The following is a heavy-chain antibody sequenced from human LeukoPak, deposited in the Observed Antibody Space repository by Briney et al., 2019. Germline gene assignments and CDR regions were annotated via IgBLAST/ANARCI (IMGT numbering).Heavy chain of an antibody. CDR3: ARLPTNKRWLQLPGDY. Sequence: PSETLSLXCAVYGGSFSGYYWSWIRQPPGKGLEWIGEINHSGSTNYNPSLKSRVTISVDTSKNQFSLKLSSVTAADTAVYYCARLPTNKRWLQLPGDYWGQGTLVTVSS. V-gene: IGHV4-34*01. D-gene: IGHD5-24*01. CDR1: GGSFSGYY. CDR2: INHSGST. J-gene: IGHJ4*02.